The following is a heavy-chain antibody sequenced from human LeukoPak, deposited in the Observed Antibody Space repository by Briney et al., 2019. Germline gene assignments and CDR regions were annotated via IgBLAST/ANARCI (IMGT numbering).Heavy chain of an antibody. J-gene: IGHJ4*02. V-gene: IGHV3-23*01. CDR1: GFTFSSYA. Sequence: AGGSLRLSCAASGFTFSSYAMSWVRQAPGKGLEWVSAISGSGGSTYYADSVKGRFTISRDNSKNTLYLQMNSLRAEDTAVYYCAKDRWELLDFDCWGQGTLVTVSS. CDR3: AKDRWELLDFDC. D-gene: IGHD1-26*01. CDR2: ISGSGGST.